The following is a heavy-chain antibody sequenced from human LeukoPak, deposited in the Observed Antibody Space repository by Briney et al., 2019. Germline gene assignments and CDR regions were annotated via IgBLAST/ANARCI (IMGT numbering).Heavy chain of an antibody. Sequence: SETLSLTCTVSGGSISSYYWSWIRQPPGKGLEWIGYIYYSGSTNYNPSLKSRVTLSVDTSKNQFSLKLSSVTAADTAVYYCARGGGISHYYYYMDVWGKGTTVTISS. CDR1: GGSISSYY. CDR3: ARGGGISHYYYYMDV. V-gene: IGHV4-59*01. CDR2: IYYSGST. J-gene: IGHJ6*03. D-gene: IGHD6-13*01.